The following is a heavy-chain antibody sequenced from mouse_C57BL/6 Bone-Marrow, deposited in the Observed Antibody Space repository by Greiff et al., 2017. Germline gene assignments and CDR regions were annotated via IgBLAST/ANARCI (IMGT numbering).Heavy chain of an antibody. J-gene: IGHJ4*01. D-gene: IGHD1-1*01. V-gene: IGHV5-6*01. Sequence: EVKLVESGGDLVKPGGSLKLSCAASGFTFSSYGMSWVRQTPDKRLEWVATISSGGSYTYYPDSVKGRFTISRDNAKNTLYLQMSSLKSEDTAMYYCASPYLLLRECAMDYWGQGTSVTVSS. CDR3: ASPYLLLRECAMDY. CDR1: GFTFSSYG. CDR2: ISSGGSYT.